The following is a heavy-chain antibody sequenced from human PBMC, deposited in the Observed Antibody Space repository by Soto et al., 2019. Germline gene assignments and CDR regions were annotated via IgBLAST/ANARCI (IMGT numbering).Heavy chain of an antibody. CDR1: GYTFTSYG. CDR2: IIPVFDTG. V-gene: IGHV1-69*06. Sequence: GASVKVSCKASGYTFTSYGISWVRQAPGQGLEWMGWIIPVFDTGIYAQKFQGRVTITADKSTNTAYMELSSLRSEDTAVYFCARVGGTGGYTYGLDYWGQGTLVTVSS. D-gene: IGHD5-18*01. CDR3: ARVGGTGGYTYGLDY. J-gene: IGHJ4*02.